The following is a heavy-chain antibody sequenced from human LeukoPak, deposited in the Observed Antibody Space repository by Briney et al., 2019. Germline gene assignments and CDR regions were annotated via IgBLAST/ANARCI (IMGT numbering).Heavy chain of an antibody. CDR2: ISYDGSNK. CDR3: ARDFLGELSSGWSYYYYYYGMDV. V-gene: IGHV3-30*04. D-gene: IGHD6-19*01. Sequence: GGSLRLPCAASGFTFSSYAMHWVRQAPGKGLEWVAVISYDGSNKYYADSVKGRFTISRDNSKNTLYLQMNSLRAEDTAVYYCARDFLGELSSGWSYYYYYYGMDVWGKGTTVTVSS. CDR1: GFTFSSYA. J-gene: IGHJ6*04.